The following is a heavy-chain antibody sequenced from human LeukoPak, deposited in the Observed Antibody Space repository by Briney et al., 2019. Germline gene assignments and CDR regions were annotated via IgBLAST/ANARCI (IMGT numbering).Heavy chain of an antibody. D-gene: IGHD7-27*01. CDR1: GDSVSSNSVA. J-gene: IGHJ4*02. CDR3: TRTGGGGRSFDY. Sequence: SQTLSLTCAISGDSVSSNSVAWNWVRQSPSRGLEWLGRTYYRSEWYNDYAVSVKSRITINPDTSKNQFSLQLNSVTPEDTAVYFCTRTGGGGRSFDYWGQGTLVTVSS. V-gene: IGHV6-1*01. CDR2: TYYRSEWYN.